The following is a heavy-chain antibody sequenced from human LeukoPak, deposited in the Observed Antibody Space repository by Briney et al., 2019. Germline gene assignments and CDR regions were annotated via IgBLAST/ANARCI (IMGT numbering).Heavy chain of an antibody. CDR3: ARAARDEYYYYYYMDV. CDR1: GYSIRSGYY. J-gene: IGHJ6*03. CDR2: IYHSGST. V-gene: IGHV4-38-2*02. Sequence: SETLSLTCTVSGYSIRSGYYWGWIRQPPGKGLEWIGSIYHSGSTYYNPSLKSRVTISVDTSKNQFSLKLSSVTAADTAVYYCARAARDEYYYYYYMDVWGKGTTVTVSS.